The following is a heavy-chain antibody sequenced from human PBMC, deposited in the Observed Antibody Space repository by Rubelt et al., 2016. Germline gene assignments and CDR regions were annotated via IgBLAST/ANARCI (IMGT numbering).Heavy chain of an antibody. D-gene: IGHD6-13*01. Sequence: ASGFTYTYSTMTWVRQAPGKGLEWVSAISGNGGSIYYADSVRGRFTISRDNSRNTLYLQMNSLRAEDTAVYYCAKGHSNLDYWGQGTLVTVSS. CDR2: ISGNGGSI. CDR1: GFTYTYST. V-gene: IGHV3-23*01. J-gene: IGHJ4*02. CDR3: AKGHSNLDY.